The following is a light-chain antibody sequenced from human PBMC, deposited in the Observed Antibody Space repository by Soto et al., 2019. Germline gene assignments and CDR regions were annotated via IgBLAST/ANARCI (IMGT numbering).Light chain of an antibody. Sequence: EIVLTQSPGTLSLSPGERATLSCRASQSVSNSFLAWYQQKPGQAPRLLIYGASSRATGIPDRFSGSGSGTEFTLTISRLEPEDFAVYYCQQCDGSLWTFGQGTKVEIK. CDR3: QQCDGSLWT. J-gene: IGKJ1*01. V-gene: IGKV3-20*01. CDR1: QSVSNSF. CDR2: GAS.